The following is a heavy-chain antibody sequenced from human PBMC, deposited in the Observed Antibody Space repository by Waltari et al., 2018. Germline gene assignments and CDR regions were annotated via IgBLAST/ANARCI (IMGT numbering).Heavy chain of an antibody. CDR2: IRREPYNYAT. CDR3: SGGEVTGTDF. V-gene: IGHV3-73*01. CDR1: GFSFSGSS. Sequence: EVQVVESGGGLVQPGGSLKLSCATSGFSFSGSSIHWVRQPSGQGLEWVGRIRREPYNYATAYSASVKGRFSISRDDSKNTAFLQMNSLMTEDTAVYYCSGGEVTGTDFWGQGTLVTVSS. D-gene: IGHD6-19*01. J-gene: IGHJ4*02.